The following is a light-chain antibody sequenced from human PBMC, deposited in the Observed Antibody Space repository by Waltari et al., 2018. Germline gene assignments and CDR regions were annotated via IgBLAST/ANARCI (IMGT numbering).Light chain of an antibody. Sequence: QSALTQPASVSGSPGQSITISCTGTSSDVGSYDLVPGYQQHPAKAPKLMIYEDYKRPSGVSNRFSGSNSGNTASLTISGIQAENEADYYFCSYAGSSTFTFGGGTKLTVL. CDR1: SSDVGSYDL. CDR3: CSYAGSSTFT. V-gene: IGLV2-23*02. CDR2: EDY. J-gene: IGLJ2*01.